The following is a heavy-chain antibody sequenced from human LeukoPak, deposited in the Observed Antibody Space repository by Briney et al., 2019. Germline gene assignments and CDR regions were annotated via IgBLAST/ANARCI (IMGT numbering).Heavy chain of an antibody. CDR3: ARNTVFRVVVFDF. V-gene: IGHV1-18*01. Sequence: GASVKVSCKTSGYTFINYAVSWVRQAPGQGLEWMGWVTTGSGNTNYAQKFQGRVTLTTDTSTTTAYMELNNLRSDDTAVYYCARNTVFRVVVFDFWGQGTLVTVSS. J-gene: IGHJ4*02. CDR2: VTTGSGNT. D-gene: IGHD3-3*01. CDR1: GYTFINYA.